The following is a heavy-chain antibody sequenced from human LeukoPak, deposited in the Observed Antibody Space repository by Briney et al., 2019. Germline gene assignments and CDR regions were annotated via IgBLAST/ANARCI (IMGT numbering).Heavy chain of an antibody. J-gene: IGHJ4*02. CDR2: IYYSGST. CDR3: ARRRGAAAGKAWLDY. CDR1: GGSISSSSYY. D-gene: IGHD6-13*01. V-gene: IGHV4-39*01. Sequence: PSETLSLTCTVSGGSISSSSYYWGWIRQPPGKGLEWIGNIYYSGSTYYNPSLKSRLTISVDTSKNQFSLKLSSVTAADTAVYYCARRRGAAAGKAWLDYWGQGTLVTVSS.